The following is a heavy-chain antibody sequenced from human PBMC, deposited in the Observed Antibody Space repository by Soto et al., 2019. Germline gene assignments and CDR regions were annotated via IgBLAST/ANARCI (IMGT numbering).Heavy chain of an antibody. CDR2: IIPILGIA. J-gene: IGHJ4*02. V-gene: IGHV1-69*04. CDR1: GGTFSSYT. D-gene: IGHD2-8*01. Sequence: GASVKVSCKASGGTFSSYTISWVRQAPGQGLEWMGRIIPILGIANYAQKFQGRVTITADKPTSTAYMELSSLRSEDTAVYYCARDPIDLGYCTNGVCSNNETQGNYWGQETLVTVSS. CDR3: ARDPIDLGYCTNGVCSNNETQGNY.